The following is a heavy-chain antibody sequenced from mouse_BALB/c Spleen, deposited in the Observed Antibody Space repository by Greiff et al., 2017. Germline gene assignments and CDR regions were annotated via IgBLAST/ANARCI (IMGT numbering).Heavy chain of an antibody. CDR1: GYTFTEYI. CDR2: FYPGSGSI. J-gene: IGHJ2*01. Sequence: QVQLKESGAELVKPGASVKLSCKASGYTFTEYIIHWVKQRSGQGLEWIGWFYPGSGSIKYNEKFKDKATLTADKSSSTVYMELSRLTSEDSAVYFCARHERHGNYVDYFDYWGQGTTLTVSS. D-gene: IGHD2-1*01. V-gene: IGHV1-62-2*01. CDR3: ARHERHGNYVDYFDY.